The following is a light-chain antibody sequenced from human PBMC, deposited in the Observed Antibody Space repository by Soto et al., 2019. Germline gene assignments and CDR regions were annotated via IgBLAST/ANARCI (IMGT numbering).Light chain of an antibody. CDR2: DVS. V-gene: IGLV2-11*01. J-gene: IGLJ1*01. CDR1: SSDVGGYNY. CDR3: CSYVGSYSYV. Sequence: QSVLTQPRSVSGSPGQSVTISCTGTSSDVGGYNYVSWYQQHPDKAPKLLIYDVSKRPSGVPDRFSGSKSGNTASLTISGLQAEDEADYHCCSYVGSYSYVFGTGTKLTVL.